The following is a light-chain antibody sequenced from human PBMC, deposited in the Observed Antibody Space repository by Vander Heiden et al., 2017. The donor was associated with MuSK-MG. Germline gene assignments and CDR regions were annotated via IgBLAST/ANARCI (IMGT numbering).Light chain of an antibody. CDR1: ALPKQY. Sequence: SYELTQPPSVSVSPGQTARITCSGDALPKQYAYWYQQKPGQAPVLVIYKDSERPSGIPERFSGSSSGTTVTLTISGVQAEDEADYYCQSADSSGNYPEVVFGGGTKLTVL. V-gene: IGLV3-25*03. CDR3: QSADSSGNYPEVV. J-gene: IGLJ2*01. CDR2: KDS.